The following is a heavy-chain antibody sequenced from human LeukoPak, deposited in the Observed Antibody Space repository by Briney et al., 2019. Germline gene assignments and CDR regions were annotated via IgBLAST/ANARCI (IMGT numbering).Heavy chain of an antibody. CDR1: GGSISSGDYY. J-gene: IGHJ3*02. CDR2: IYYSGST. CDR3: ARGATYGSSGYYAFDI. D-gene: IGHD3-22*01. V-gene: IGHV4-30-4*01. Sequence: SQTLSLTCTVSGGSISSGDYYWSWIRQPPGKGLEWIGYIYYSGSTYYNPSLKSRVTISVDTSKNQFSLKLSSVTAADTAVYYCARGATYGSSGYYAFDIWGQGTMVTVSS.